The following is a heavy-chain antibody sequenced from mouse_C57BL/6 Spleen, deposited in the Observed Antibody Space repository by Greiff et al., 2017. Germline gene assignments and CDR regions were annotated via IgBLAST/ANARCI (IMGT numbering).Heavy chain of an antibody. Sequence: VQLQQSGPELVKPGASVKISCKASGYAFSSSWMHWVKQRPGKGLEWIGRIYPGDGDTNYNGKFKGKATLTADKSSSTAYMQLSSLTSEDSAVYFCARSDYGSSSWLAYWGQGTLVTVSA. V-gene: IGHV1-82*01. D-gene: IGHD1-1*01. CDR3: ARSDYGSSSWLAY. J-gene: IGHJ3*01. CDR2: IYPGDGDT. CDR1: GYAFSSSW.